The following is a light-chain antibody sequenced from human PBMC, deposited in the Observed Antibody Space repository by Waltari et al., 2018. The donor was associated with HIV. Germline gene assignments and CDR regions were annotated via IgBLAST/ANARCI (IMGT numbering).Light chain of an antibody. CDR3: QQSNSIPLT. CDR1: QSISIY. Sequence: DIQMTQSPSSLSASVGDRVTITCPASQSISIYLNLYQQKPGKAPKLLIYTTSSLQSGVPSRFSGSGSGTEFTLIISSLQPEDFATYFCQQSNSIPLTFGGGTKVEIK. J-gene: IGKJ4*01. V-gene: IGKV1-39*01. CDR2: TTS.